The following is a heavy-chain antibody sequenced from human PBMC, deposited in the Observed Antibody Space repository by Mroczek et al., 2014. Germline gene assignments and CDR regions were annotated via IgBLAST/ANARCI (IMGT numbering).Heavy chain of an antibody. D-gene: IGHD3-22*01. CDR3: ARTHPSDSSYDYYDSSGSYYFYY. CDR1: GGSISSGDYY. J-gene: IGHJ4*02. CDR2: IYYSGST. V-gene: IGHV4-30-4*01. Sequence: QVQLQQWGPGLVKPSQTLSLTCTVSGGSISSGDYYWSWIRQPPGKGLEWIGYIYYSGSTYYNPSLKSRVTISVDTSKNQFSLKLSSVTAADTAVYYCARTHPSDSSYDYYDSSGSYYFYYWGQGTLVTVSS.